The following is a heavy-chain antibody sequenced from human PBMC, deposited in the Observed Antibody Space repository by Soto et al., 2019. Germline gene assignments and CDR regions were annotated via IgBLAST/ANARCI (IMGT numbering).Heavy chain of an antibody. CDR1: GFTFNKAW. CDR2: IKTKTDGGTT. CDR3: TILSSADFDV. V-gene: IGHV3-15*05. Sequence: GGSLRLSCAASGFTFNKAWMNWVRQAPGKGLEWVGRIKTKTDGGTTDYAAPVKGRFTISRDDSKNMLYLQMNSLKTEDTALYYCTILSSADFDVWGQGTLVTVSS. D-gene: IGHD3-22*01. J-gene: IGHJ4*02.